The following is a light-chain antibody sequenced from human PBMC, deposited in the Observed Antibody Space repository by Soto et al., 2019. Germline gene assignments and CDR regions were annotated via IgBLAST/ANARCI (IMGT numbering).Light chain of an antibody. Sequence: EILLTQSPGTLSLSPGERATLSCRASQSVDSNYLAWYQQRPGQAPRLLTHGASSRATGIPDRFSGSGSGTDFSLTISRLEPEDFAVYYCQHYSFSSYTFGQGTKLEIK. CDR3: QHYSFSSYT. V-gene: IGKV3-20*01. CDR2: GAS. J-gene: IGKJ2*01. CDR1: QSVDSNY.